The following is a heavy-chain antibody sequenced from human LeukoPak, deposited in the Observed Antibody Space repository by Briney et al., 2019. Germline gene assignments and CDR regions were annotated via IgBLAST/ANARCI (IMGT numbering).Heavy chain of an antibody. V-gene: IGHV3-23*01. CDR2: ISGSGGST. CDR1: GFPFDEYG. D-gene: IGHD3-22*01. CDR3: AKVGNYDSSGYY. J-gene: IGHJ4*02. Sequence: GGSLRLSCAASGFPFDEYGMSWVRQAPGKGLEWVSAISGSGGSTYYADSVKGRFTISRDNSKNTLYLQMNSLRAEDTAVYYCAKVGNYDSSGYYWGQGTLVTVSS.